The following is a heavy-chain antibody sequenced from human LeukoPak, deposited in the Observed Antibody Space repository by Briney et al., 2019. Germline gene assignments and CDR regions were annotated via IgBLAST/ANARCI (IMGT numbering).Heavy chain of an antibody. CDR1: GYSISTGYY. V-gene: IGHV4-38-2*02. CDR2: FYHGGST. CDR3: AGGTSGYSST. Sequence: SETLSLTCTVSGYSISTGYYWDWIRQPPGKGLEWIGTFYHGGSTYYNPSLKSRVTISVDTSKNQFSLNLTSVTPEDTAVYYCAGGTSGYSSTWGQGTLVTVSS. D-gene: IGHD6-13*01. J-gene: IGHJ4*02.